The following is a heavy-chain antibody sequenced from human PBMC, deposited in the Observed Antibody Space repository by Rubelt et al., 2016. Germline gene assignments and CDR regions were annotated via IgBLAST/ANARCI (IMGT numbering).Heavy chain of an antibody. CDR3: ARESPRTLWFGEP. D-gene: IGHD3-10*01. CDR1: GYTFTSYA. CDR2: NNAGNGNT. J-gene: IGHJ5*02. Sequence: QVQLVQSGAEVKKPGASVKVSCKASGYTFTSYAMHWVRQAPGQRLEWMGWNNAGNGNTKYSQKVQGRVTMTRDTSASTAYMELSSLRSEDTAVYYCARESPRTLWFGEPWGQGTLVTVAS. V-gene: IGHV1-3*01.